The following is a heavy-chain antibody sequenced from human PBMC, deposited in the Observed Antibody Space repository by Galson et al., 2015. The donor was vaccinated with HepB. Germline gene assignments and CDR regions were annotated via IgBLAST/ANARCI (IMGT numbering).Heavy chain of an antibody. J-gene: IGHJ4*02. Sequence: SLRLSCAASGFTFSSYAMSWVRQAPGKGLEWVSAISGSGVSTYYADSVKGRFTISRDNSKNTLYLQMNSLRAEDTAVYYCAKRGGYFDSIGYYVIDYWGQGTLVTVSS. D-gene: IGHD3-22*01. CDR2: ISGSGVST. V-gene: IGHV3-23*01. CDR3: AKRGGYFDSIGYYVIDY. CDR1: GFTFSSYA.